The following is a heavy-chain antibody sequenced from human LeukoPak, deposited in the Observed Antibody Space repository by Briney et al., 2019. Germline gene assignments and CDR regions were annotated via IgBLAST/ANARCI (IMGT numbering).Heavy chain of an antibody. CDR2: IRQDGSEQ. J-gene: IGHJ4*02. D-gene: IGHD1-26*01. CDR3: AGYSGSYSFDY. V-gene: IGHV3-7*01. CDR1: GFTFSNNW. Sequence: AGGSLRLSCVASGFTFSNNWMSWVRQAPGKGLEWVANIRQDGSEQYYGDSVKGRFTISRDNVKNSLYLQMNSLRAEDTAVYFCAGYSGSYSFDYWGQGTLVTVSS.